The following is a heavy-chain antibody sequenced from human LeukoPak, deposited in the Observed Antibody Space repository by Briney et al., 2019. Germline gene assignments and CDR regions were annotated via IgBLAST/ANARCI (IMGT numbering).Heavy chain of an antibody. CDR3: ARDYSSGWLFDY. Sequence: GGSLRLSCAASGFTFSSYSMNWVRQAPGKGLEWVSSISSSSSYIYYADSVKGRFTISRDNAKNSLYLQMNSLRAEDMAVYYCARDYSSGWLFDYWGQGTLVTVSS. CDR2: ISSSSSYI. J-gene: IGHJ4*02. V-gene: IGHV3-21*01. D-gene: IGHD6-19*01. CDR1: GFTFSSYS.